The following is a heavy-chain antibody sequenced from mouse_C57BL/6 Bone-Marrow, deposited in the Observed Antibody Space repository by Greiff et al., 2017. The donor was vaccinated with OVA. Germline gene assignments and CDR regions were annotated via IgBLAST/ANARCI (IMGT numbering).Heavy chain of an antibody. J-gene: IGHJ2*01. Sequence: QVQLQQPGAELVKPGASVKLSCKASGYTFTSYWMQWVKQRPGQGLEWIGEIDPSDSYTNYNQKFKGKATLTLDTSSSTAYMQLSSLTSEDSAVYYCASPRWLLLYWGQGTTLTVSS. CDR1: GYTFTSYW. CDR2: IDPSDSYT. CDR3: ASPRWLLLY. D-gene: IGHD2-3*01. V-gene: IGHV1-50*01.